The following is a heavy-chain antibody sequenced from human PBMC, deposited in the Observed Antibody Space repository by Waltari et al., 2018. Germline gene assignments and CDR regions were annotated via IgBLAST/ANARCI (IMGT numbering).Heavy chain of an antibody. J-gene: IGHJ4*02. CDR2: ISRSGSTK. D-gene: IGHD3-10*01. V-gene: IGHV3-48*03. CDR1: GFTFSSYE. CDR3: VTGVVRGINY. Sequence: EVQVVESGGGLVQPGGSLRLSCAASGFTFSSYEMNWVRQAPGKGLEWISHISRSGSTKYYVDSVKGRFPISRDNAENSLYLQMSSLRAEDTAFYYCVTGVVRGINYWGQGVLVTVSS.